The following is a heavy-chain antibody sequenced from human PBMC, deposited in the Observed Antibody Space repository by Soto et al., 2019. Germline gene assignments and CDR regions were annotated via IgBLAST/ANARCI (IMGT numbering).Heavy chain of an antibody. CDR3: TRHVDCSGGSCYSGYYYYMDV. CDR2: IRSKPNTDAT. Sequence: EVQLVESGGGLVQPGGSLKLSCAASGFTFSDSAMHWVRQASGKGLEWVGRIRSKPNTDATAYAASVKGRFIISRDDSKNTAYLQMNSLKTEDTAVYYCTRHVDCSGGSCYSGYYYYMDVWGKGTTVTVSS. CDR1: GFTFSDSA. D-gene: IGHD2-15*01. J-gene: IGHJ6*03. V-gene: IGHV3-73*01.